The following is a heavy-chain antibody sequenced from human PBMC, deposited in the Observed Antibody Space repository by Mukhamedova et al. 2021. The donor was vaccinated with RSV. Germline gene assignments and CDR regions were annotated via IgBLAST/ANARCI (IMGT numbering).Heavy chain of an antibody. CDR3: ARVMPITIFGVDKGGFDY. D-gene: IGHD3-3*01. V-gene: IGHV4-34*01. Sequence: GEINHSGSTNYNPSLKSRVTISVDTSKNQFSLKLSSVTAADTAVYYCARVMPITIFGVDKGGFDYWGQGTLVTVSS. J-gene: IGHJ4*02. CDR2: INHSGST.